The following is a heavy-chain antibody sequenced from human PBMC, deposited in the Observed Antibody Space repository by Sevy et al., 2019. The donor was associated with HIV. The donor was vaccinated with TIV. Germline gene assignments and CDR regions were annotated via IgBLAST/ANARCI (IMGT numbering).Heavy chain of an antibody. CDR2: TSYDGSHK. D-gene: IGHD3-16*01. V-gene: IGHV3-30-3*01. CDR3: ARDGGLHLRLYYFDF. CDR1: GFTFSSSS. Sequence: QLGGSLRLSCAASGFTFSSSSMHWVRQAPGKGLEWVAVTSYDGSHKYYADSVKGRFTISRDNSEHTMYLEMNSLRVEDTAFYFCARDGGLHLRLYYFDFWGQGTLVTVSS. J-gene: IGHJ4*02.